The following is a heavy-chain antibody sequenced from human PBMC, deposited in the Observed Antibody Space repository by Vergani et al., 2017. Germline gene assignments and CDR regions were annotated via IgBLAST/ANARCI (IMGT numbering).Heavy chain of an antibody. CDR2: IYYSGST. CDR3: ARGVGYCSGGSCYSGY. Sequence: QLQLQESGPGLVKPSETLSLTCTVSGGSISSSSYYWGWIRQPPGKGLEWIGSIYYSGSTYYNPSLKSRVTISVDTSKNQFSLKLSSVTAADTAVYYCARGVGYCSGGSCYSGYWGQGTLVTVSS. CDR1: GGSISSSSYY. J-gene: IGHJ4*02. V-gene: IGHV4-39*07. D-gene: IGHD2-15*01.